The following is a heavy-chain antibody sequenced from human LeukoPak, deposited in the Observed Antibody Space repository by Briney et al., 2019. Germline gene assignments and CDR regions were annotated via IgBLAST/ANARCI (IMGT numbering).Heavy chain of an antibody. J-gene: IGHJ4*02. D-gene: IGHD3-16*01. V-gene: IGHV5-51*01. Sequence: GESLKISCQASGYDFSNYWIGWVRQMPGKGLDWIGVIYPADSNTRFSPSFQGRVSISFDRSIGTAYLQWMSLKPSASAMYYCARPRGDLVDGLDFWGQGTLVTVSS. CDR1: GYDFSNYW. CDR3: ARPRGDLVDGLDF. CDR2: IYPADSNT.